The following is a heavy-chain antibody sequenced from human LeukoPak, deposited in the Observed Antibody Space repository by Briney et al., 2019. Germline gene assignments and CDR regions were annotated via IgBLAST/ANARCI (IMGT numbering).Heavy chain of an antibody. D-gene: IGHD3-3*01. CDR3: ARTVWSGYSDY. CDR2: INPSGGST. Sequence: ASVKVSCKASGYTFTSFYMHWVRQAPGQGLEWMGIINPSGGSTSYAQKFQGRVTMTRDTSTSTVYMELSSLRSEDTAVYYCARTVWSGYSDYWGQGTLVTVSS. V-gene: IGHV1-46*01. J-gene: IGHJ4*02. CDR1: GYTFTSFY.